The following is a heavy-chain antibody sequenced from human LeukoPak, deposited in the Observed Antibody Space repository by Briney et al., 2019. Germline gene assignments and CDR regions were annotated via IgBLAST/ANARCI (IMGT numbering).Heavy chain of an antibody. CDR2: FDPVDGET. D-gene: IGHD3/OR15-3a*01. J-gene: IGHJ4*02. Sequence: ASVKVSCKVSGHALTQLSMHWVRQGSGRGLEWMGGFDPVDGETIYAQKFQGRVTMTEDTSTGTAYMELSSLRSDDTAVYYCAILLEDYAFSTGSAKDYWGQGTLVTVCS. CDR3: AILLEDYAFSTGSAKDY. CDR1: GHALTQLS. V-gene: IGHV1-24*01.